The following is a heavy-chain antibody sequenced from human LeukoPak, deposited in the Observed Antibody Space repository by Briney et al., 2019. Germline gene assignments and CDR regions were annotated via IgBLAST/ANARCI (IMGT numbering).Heavy chain of an antibody. J-gene: IGHJ3*02. Sequence: SETLSLTCTVSGGSISSSSYYWGWIRQPPGKGLEWIGSIYYSGSTYYNPSLKSRVTISVDTSKNQFSLKLSSVTAADTAVYYCARSEGDYYDSSGYRPDAFDIWGQGTMVTVSS. CDR3: ARSEGDYYDSSGYRPDAFDI. CDR2: IYYSGST. D-gene: IGHD3-22*01. V-gene: IGHV4-39*07. CDR1: GGSISSSSYY.